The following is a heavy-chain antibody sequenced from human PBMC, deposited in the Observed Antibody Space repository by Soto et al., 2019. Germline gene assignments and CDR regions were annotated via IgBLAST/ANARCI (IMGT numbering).Heavy chain of an antibody. Sequence: QVQLVQSGAEVKKPGSSVNVSCKASGGTFSSYAISWVRQAPGQGLEWMGGIIPIFGTANYAQKFQGRVTITADESTSTAYMELSSLRSEDTAVYYCARGGVSTSRRYFDYWGQGTLVTVSS. J-gene: IGHJ4*02. CDR2: IIPIFGTA. CDR3: ARGGVSTSRRYFDY. CDR1: GGTFSSYA. V-gene: IGHV1-69*12. D-gene: IGHD2-2*01.